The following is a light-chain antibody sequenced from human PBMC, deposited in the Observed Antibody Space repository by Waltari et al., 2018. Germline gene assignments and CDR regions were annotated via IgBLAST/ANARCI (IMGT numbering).Light chain of an antibody. CDR3: QSFDSSLSVV. V-gene: IGLV1-40*01. Sequence: WCQQLPGTAPKLLIYGNSTRPSWVPDRFAGSKSGTSASLAITGLQAEDEADYYCQSFDSSLSVVFGGGTKLTVV. J-gene: IGLJ2*01. CDR2: GNS.